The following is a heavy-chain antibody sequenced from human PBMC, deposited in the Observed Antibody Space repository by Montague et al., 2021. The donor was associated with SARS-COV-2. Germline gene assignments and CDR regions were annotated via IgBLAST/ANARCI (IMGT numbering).Heavy chain of an antibody. Sequence: SETLSLTCAVYGGSFSGYYWSWIRQPAGKGLEWIGRIHTSGSSNYNPSLKSRVTISVDTSKNQFSLKVSSVTAADTAVYYCARERSADYYDGSGYHSYKYGMDVWGQGTTVTVSS. CDR2: IHTSGSS. J-gene: IGHJ6*02. CDR3: ARERSADYYDGSGYHSYKYGMDV. CDR1: GGSFSGYY. V-gene: IGHV4-4*07. D-gene: IGHD3-22*01.